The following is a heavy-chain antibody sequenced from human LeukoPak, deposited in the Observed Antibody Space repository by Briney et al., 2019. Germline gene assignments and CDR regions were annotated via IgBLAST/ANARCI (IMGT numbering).Heavy chain of an antibody. CDR3: ARNNGYSSSWYYFDY. D-gene: IGHD6-13*01. CDR1: GFTFSSYW. V-gene: IGHV3-7*01. Sequence: GGSLRLSCAASGFTFSSYWMSWVRQAPGKGLEWVANIKQDGSEKYYVDSVKGRFTISRDNAKNSLYLQMNSLRAEDTAVYYCARNNGYSSSWYYFDYWGQGTLATVSS. J-gene: IGHJ4*02. CDR2: IKQDGSEK.